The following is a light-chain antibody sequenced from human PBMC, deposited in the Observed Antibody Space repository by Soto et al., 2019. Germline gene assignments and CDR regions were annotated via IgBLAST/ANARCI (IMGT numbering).Light chain of an antibody. V-gene: IGLV2-11*01. CDR3: CSYAGSYTHV. CDR2: DVT. Sequence: QLVLTQPRSVSGSPGQSVTISCTGTSNDVGGYNFVSWYQQYPGKAPKLIIYDVTKGPSGVPDRFSGSKSGNTASLTISGLQTDDEADYYCCSYAGSYTHVFGTGTKLTVL. J-gene: IGLJ1*01. CDR1: SNDVGGYNF.